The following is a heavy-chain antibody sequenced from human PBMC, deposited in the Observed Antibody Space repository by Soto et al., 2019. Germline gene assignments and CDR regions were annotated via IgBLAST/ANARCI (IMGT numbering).Heavy chain of an antibody. J-gene: IGHJ6*03. CDR2: ISAYNGNT. Sequence: ASVKVSCKASGYTFTSYVISWVRQAPGQGLEWMGWISAYNGNTNYAQKLQGRVNMTTDTSTSTAYMELRCLRSDDTAVYYCARDCSSNSCYEQYYYYMDVWGKGTTVTVSS. D-gene: IGHD2-2*01. V-gene: IGHV1-18*01. CDR1: GYTFTSYV. CDR3: ARDCSSNSCYEQYYYYMDV.